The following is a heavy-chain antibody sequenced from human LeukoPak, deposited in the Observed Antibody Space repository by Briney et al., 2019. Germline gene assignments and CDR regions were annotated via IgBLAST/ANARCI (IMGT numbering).Heavy chain of an antibody. CDR3: ARHLGPSSYEYSSSY. CDR2: IYYSGST. D-gene: IGHD6-6*01. V-gene: IGHV4-59*08. J-gene: IGHJ4*02. CDR1: GGSISSYY. Sequence: PSETLSLTCTVSGGSISSYYWSWIRQPPGKGLEWIGYIYYSGSTNYNPSLKSRVTISVDTSKNQFSLKLSSVTAADTAVYYCARHLGPSSYEYSSSYWGQGTLVTVSS.